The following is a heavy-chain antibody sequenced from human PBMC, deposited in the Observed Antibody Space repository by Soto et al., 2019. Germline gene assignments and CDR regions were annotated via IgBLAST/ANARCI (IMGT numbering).Heavy chain of an antibody. D-gene: IGHD2-2*01. V-gene: IGHV3-30-3*02. Sequence: GGSLRLSCAASGFTFSSYAMHGVRQAPGKGLEWVAVISYDGSNKYYADSVKGRFTISRDNSKNTLYLQMNSLRAEDTAVYYCAVVLVPAAINYYYGMDVWGQGTTVTVSS. CDR1: GFTFSSYA. CDR2: ISYDGSNK. CDR3: AVVLVPAAINYYYGMDV. J-gene: IGHJ6*02.